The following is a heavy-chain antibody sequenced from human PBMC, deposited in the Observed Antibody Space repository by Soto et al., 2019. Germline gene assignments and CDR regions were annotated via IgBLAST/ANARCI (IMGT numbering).Heavy chain of an antibody. D-gene: IGHD3-10*01. V-gene: IGHV3-23*01. J-gene: IGHJ6*02. CDR1: GFTFSSYA. CDR2: ISGSGGST. Sequence: GGSLRLSCAASGFTFSSYAMSWVRQAPGKGLEWVSAISGSGGSTYYADSVKGRFTISRDNSKNTLYLQMNSLRAEDTAVYYCAKPYYYGSGSYYWAGNYYYGMDVWGQGTTVTVSS. CDR3: AKPYYYGSGSYYWAGNYYYGMDV.